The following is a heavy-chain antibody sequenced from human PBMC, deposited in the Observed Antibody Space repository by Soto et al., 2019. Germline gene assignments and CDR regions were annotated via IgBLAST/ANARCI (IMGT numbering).Heavy chain of an antibody. CDR1: GFRFSKYK. CDR2: INPGDSDT. V-gene: IGHV5-51*01. D-gene: IGHD4-17*01. J-gene: IGHJ6*01. Sequence: GESLKISCEGSGFRFSKYKIGWVRQMPGKGLEWMGIINPGDSDTRYSPSFQGQVTISADKSISTAYLQWSTLKASDTATYYCVTSYGDSYYYYYGMDVWGQGTTVIVSS. CDR3: VTSYGDSYYYYYGMDV.